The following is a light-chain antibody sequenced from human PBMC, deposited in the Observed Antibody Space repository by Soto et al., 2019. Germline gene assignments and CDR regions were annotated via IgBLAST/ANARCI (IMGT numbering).Light chain of an antibody. CDR3: QQYGASPYT. V-gene: IGKV3-20*01. Sequence: EIVLTQSPGTLSLSPGERATLSCRASQSVDSSYLAWFQQKPGQAPRLLIYGASSRATGVPDRFSGRGSGTDFTLTISRLEPDDFAVYYCQQYGASPYTFGQGTRLEI. CDR2: GAS. J-gene: IGKJ5*01. CDR1: QSVDSSY.